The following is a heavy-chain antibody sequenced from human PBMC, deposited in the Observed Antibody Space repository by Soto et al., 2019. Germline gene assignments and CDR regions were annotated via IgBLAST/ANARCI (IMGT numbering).Heavy chain of an antibody. CDR2: IIPMFGVA. D-gene: IGHD6-13*01. V-gene: IGHV1-69*13. CDR3: ARDEEQQLVRSYYGMDV. CDR1: GGTFSTYA. J-gene: IGHJ6*02. Sequence: SVKVSCKASGGTFSTYAINWVRQAPGQGLEWMGGIIPMFGVANYAQKIQGRGTITADESTRTAYMELSSLRSEDTAVYYCARDEEQQLVRSYYGMDVWGQGTTVTVS.